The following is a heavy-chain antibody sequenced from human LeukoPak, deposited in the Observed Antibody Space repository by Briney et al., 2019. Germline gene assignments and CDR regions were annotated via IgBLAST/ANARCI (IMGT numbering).Heavy chain of an antibody. Sequence: PGGSLRLSCAASGFTFSTYNMNWVRQAPGKGLEWVSVIYSGGSTYYADSVKGRFTISRDNSKNTLYLQMNSLRAEDTAVYYCARFVKYYYGSGSYYLDYWGQGTLVTVSS. J-gene: IGHJ4*02. V-gene: IGHV3-53*01. CDR1: GFTFSTYN. D-gene: IGHD3-10*01. CDR3: ARFVKYYYGSGSYYLDY. CDR2: IYSGGST.